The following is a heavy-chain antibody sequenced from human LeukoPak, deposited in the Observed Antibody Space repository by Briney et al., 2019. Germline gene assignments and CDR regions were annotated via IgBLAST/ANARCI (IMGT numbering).Heavy chain of an antibody. CDR1: GASITTTNFW. V-gene: IGHV4-61*01. Sequence: SETLSLTCSVSGASITTTNFWWTWIRQSPGRGLEWIGYIHDRGSDKYNPTLESRATLSVDTSKNQFSLKLNSVTAADTAVYYCARYGLVEFRNAFQYWGQGILVSVSS. J-gene: IGHJ1*01. D-gene: IGHD6-6*01. CDR2: IHDRGSD. CDR3: ARYGLVEFRNAFQY.